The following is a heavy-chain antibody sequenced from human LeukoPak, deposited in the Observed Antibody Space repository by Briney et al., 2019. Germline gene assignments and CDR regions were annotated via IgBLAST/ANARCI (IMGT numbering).Heavy chain of an antibody. CDR2: IYHSGST. CDR3: ARTLTNYYDSSGYRKNWFDP. V-gene: IGHV4-30-2*01. CDR1: GGSISSGGYY. Sequence: SETLSLTCTVPGGSISSGGYYWSWIRQPPGKGLEWIGYIYHSGSTYYNPSLKSRVTISVDRSKNQFSLKLSSVTAADTAVYYCARTLTNYYDSSGYRKNWFDPWGQGTLVTVSS. J-gene: IGHJ5*02. D-gene: IGHD3-22*01.